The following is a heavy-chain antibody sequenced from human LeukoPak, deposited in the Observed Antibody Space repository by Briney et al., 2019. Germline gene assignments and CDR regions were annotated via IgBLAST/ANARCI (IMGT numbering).Heavy chain of an antibody. CDR1: GFTFSTYS. CDR3: AREGRSTSVWCSGGSCYDFDY. D-gene: IGHD2-15*01. Sequence: GGSLRLSCAASGFTFSTYSMNRVRQPPGKGLEWVSSISNTKNEMYYADSVKGRFTISRNNAKNSLYLQMNSLRAEDTAVYYCAREGRSTSVWCSGGSCYDFDYWGQGVLVTVSS. V-gene: IGHV3-21*01. J-gene: IGHJ4*02. CDR2: ISNTKNEM.